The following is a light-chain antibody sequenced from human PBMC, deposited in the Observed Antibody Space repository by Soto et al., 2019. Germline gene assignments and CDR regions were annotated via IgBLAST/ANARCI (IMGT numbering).Light chain of an antibody. CDR3: QHHNNYPPIT. CDR1: QGIRND. J-gene: IGKJ5*01. V-gene: IGKV1-17*01. CDR2: VAS. Sequence: DIQMTQSPSSLSASVGDRVTITCRASQGIRNDLAWYKQKPGEAPKRLIYVASIFQSGGTSTFSGSGSWTESTLTICAPQAEDGANDYCQHHNNYPPITLGQGTRLEIK.